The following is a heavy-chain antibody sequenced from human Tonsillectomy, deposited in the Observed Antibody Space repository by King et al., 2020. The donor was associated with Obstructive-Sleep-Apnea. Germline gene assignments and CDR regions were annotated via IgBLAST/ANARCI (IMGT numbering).Heavy chain of an antibody. Sequence: VQLVESGGGLVQPGRSLRLSCTTSGFTFDDYAMYWVRQGPGKGLEWVSGISWISVSIGYADSVRGRFTVSRDKAKNSLYLHMNSRRAEDTALYYCAKAYGDYAVYYGMDVWGQGTTVTVSS. V-gene: IGHV3-9*01. CDR2: ISWISVSI. CDR3: AKAYGDYAVYYGMDV. J-gene: IGHJ6*02. D-gene: IGHD4-17*01. CDR1: GFTFDDYA.